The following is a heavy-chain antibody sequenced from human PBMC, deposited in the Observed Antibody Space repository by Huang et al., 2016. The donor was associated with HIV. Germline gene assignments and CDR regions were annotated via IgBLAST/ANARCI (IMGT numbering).Heavy chain of an antibody. D-gene: IGHD6-13*01. CDR1: GFSILIYY. Sequence: QVQLVQSGAEVKKPGASVTISCKASGFSILIYYIHWVLQAPGQVLERMGIVNPSGGGADYAQKFKSRVTMTMDTSTRTLYMELSSLRSEDTAVYYCAREGITPSGTEVSGFDFWGQGTPVSVSS. CDR2: VNPSGGGA. V-gene: IGHV1-46*03. CDR3: AREGITPSGTEVSGFDF. J-gene: IGHJ5*01.